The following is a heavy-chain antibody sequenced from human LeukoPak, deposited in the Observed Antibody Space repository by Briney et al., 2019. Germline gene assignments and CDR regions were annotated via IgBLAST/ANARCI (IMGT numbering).Heavy chain of an antibody. CDR2: MYASGNT. CDR3: ARNPIRGFGEIRD. Sequence: SETLSLTCTVSGSSISGYYWTWIRQPAGKGLEWIGYMYASGNTNYNPSLNSRVTMSVDTSKNQFSLNLRSVTAADTAVYYCARNPIRGFGEIRDWGQGTLVTVSS. D-gene: IGHD3-10*01. CDR1: GSSISGYY. J-gene: IGHJ4*02. V-gene: IGHV4-4*07.